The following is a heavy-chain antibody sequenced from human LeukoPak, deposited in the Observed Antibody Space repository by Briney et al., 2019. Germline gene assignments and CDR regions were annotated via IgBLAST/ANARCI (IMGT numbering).Heavy chain of an antibody. Sequence: GASVKVSCKASGGTFSGYAISWVRQAPGQGLEWMGGIITIFGTANYAQKFQGRVTITADESTSTAYMELSSLRSEDTAVYYCARTSDILTGYTPDTYYYYYYMDVWGKGTTVTVSS. CDR2: IITIFGTA. J-gene: IGHJ6*03. D-gene: IGHD3-9*01. CDR1: GGTFSGYA. CDR3: ARTSDILTGYTPDTYYYYYYMDV. V-gene: IGHV1-69*13.